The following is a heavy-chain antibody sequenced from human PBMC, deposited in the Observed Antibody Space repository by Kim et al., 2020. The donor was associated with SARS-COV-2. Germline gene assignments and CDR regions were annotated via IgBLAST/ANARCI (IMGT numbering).Heavy chain of an antibody. Sequence: GGSLRLSCAASGFTFSSYGMHWVRQAPGKGLEWVAVISYDGSNKYYADSVKGRFTISRDNSKNTLYLQMNSLRAEDTAVYYCAKDSSSWYGANAVWGQGT. V-gene: IGHV3-30*18. CDR3: AKDSSSWYGANAV. J-gene: IGHJ4*02. CDR1: GFTFSSYG. D-gene: IGHD6-13*01. CDR2: ISYDGSNK.